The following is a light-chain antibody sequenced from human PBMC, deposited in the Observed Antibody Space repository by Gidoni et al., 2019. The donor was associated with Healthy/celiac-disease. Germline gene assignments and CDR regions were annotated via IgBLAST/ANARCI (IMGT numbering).Light chain of an antibody. V-gene: IGKV1-33*01. CDR3: QQYDNLPSWT. CDR2: DAS. Sequence: LQITQSPSSLSASVGDRVTITCQASQDISNYLNWYQQKPGKAPKLLIYDASNLETGVPSRFRGSGSGTDFTFTISSLQPEDSATYYCQQYDNLPSWTFGQGTKVEIK. CDR1: QDISNY. J-gene: IGKJ1*01.